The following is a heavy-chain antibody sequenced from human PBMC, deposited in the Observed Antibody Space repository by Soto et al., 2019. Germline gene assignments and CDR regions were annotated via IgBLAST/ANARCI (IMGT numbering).Heavy chain of an antibody. CDR2: MNPDSGNT. V-gene: IGHV1-8*01. J-gene: IGHJ6*02. CDR3: AREVSRLPPSGMDV. CDR1: GYTFASYD. Sequence: QVQLVQSGAEVKKPGASVKVSCKASGYTFASYDINWVRQATGQGLEWMGWMNPDSGNTGYAQNFQGRVTLTRNASISTAYMELSSLRAEDTAVYYCAREVSRLPPSGMDVWGQGTTVTVSS. D-gene: IGHD6-25*01.